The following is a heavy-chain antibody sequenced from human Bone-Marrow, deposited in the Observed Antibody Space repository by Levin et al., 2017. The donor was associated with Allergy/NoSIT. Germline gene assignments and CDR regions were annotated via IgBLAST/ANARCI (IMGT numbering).Heavy chain of an antibody. CDR2: ISGRGDNP. Sequence: GGSLRLSCAASGLTFSSYGMSWVRQAPGKGLEWVASISGRGDNPYYAESGRGRFFISRDNSRNTLYLQMNSLRVEDTAVYYCAATYYFDTSGHDYWGHGTLVTVSS. D-gene: IGHD3-22*01. J-gene: IGHJ4*01. V-gene: IGHV3-23*01. CDR3: AATYYFDTSGHDY. CDR1: GLTFSSYG.